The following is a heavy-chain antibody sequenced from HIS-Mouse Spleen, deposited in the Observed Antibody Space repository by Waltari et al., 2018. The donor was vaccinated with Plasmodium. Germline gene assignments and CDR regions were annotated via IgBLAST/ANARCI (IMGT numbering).Heavy chain of an antibody. Sequence: QVQLVQSGAEVKKPGASVKVPCKASGYTFTGYYMHWVRPAPGPGLEWMGWINPNSGGTNYAQKFQGRVTMTRDTSISTAYMELSRLRSDDTAVYYCARVLGYKAAAGTFVEYFQHWGQGTLVTVSS. CDR1: GYTFTGYY. J-gene: IGHJ1*01. V-gene: IGHV1-2*02. CDR2: INPNSGGT. D-gene: IGHD6-13*01. CDR3: ARVLGYKAAAGTFVEYFQH.